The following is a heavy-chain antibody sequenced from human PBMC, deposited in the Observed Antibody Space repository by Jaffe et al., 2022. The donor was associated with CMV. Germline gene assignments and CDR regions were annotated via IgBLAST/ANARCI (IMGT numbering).Heavy chain of an antibody. CDR2: ISYSGAAI. Sequence: EVQLVESGGGLVQPGGSLRLSCVASGVTFSTYDMDWVRQAPGKGLERVSYISYSGAAIYYADSVKGRFTISRDNAKNSVYLQMNSLRAEDTAVYYCASVGYYSTDDWGQGTLVTVSS. J-gene: IGHJ4*02. V-gene: IGHV3-48*03. CDR1: GVTFSTYD. CDR3: ASVGYYSTDD. D-gene: IGHD3-10*01.